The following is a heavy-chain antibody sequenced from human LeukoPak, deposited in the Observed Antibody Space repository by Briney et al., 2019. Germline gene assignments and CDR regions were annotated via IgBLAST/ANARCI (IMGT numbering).Heavy chain of an antibody. CDR3: ARADYGDYEYYFDY. Sequence: ASVKVSCKASGYTFTGYYMHWVRQAPGQGLEWMGWINPNSGGTNYAQKFQGRVTMTRDTSISTAYTELSRLRSDDTAVYYCARADYGDYEYYFDYWGQGTLVTVSS. J-gene: IGHJ4*02. D-gene: IGHD4-17*01. CDR1: GYTFTGYY. CDR2: INPNSGGT. V-gene: IGHV1-2*02.